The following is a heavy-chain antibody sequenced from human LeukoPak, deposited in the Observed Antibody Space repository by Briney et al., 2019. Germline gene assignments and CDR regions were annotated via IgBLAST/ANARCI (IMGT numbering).Heavy chain of an antibody. CDR2: INHSGST. CDR1: RFSFSTYP. V-gene: IGHV4-34*01. Sequence: GSLRLSCAASRFSFSTYPMGWIRQPPGKGLEWIGEINHSGSTNYNPSLKSRVTILVDTSKNEFSLKLSSVTAADTAIYYCARSRQVLRYSIDSWGQGLLVTVSS. D-gene: IGHD3-9*01. CDR3: ARSRQVLRYSIDS. J-gene: IGHJ4*02.